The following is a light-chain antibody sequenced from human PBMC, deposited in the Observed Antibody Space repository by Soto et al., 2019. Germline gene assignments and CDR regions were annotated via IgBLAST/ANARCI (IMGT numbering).Light chain of an antibody. J-gene: IGKJ5*01. CDR2: DAS. CDR3: QQRRSWPIT. Sequence: EIVLTQSPATLSLSPGERAALSCRAGQSVDIYLAWFQQKPGQAPRLLIYDASNRATGIPARFSGSGSETDFTLTISSLEPEDFAVYYCQQRRSWPITFGQGTRLEIK. CDR1: QSVDIY. V-gene: IGKV3-11*01.